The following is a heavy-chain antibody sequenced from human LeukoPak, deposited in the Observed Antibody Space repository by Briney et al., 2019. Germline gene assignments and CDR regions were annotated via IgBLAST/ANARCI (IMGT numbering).Heavy chain of an antibody. CDR2: ISASGDTI. Sequence: GGSLRLSCAASGFTFSDYYMSWIRQAPGKELEWCSYISASGDTIYYGDSVRGRFTISRDNAKNSLYLDMNTLKAEDTAVYYCARDPSWEILSYFDYWGQGTLVTVSS. J-gene: IGHJ4*02. V-gene: IGHV3-11*04. D-gene: IGHD1-26*01. CDR3: ARDPSWEILSYFDY. CDR1: GFTFSDYY.